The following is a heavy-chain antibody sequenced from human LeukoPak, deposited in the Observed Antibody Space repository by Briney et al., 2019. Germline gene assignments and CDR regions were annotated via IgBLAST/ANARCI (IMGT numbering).Heavy chain of an antibody. CDR1: GFTFSSYG. CDR2: ISGSGGST. V-gene: IGHV3-23*01. Sequence: GGSLRLSCAASGFTFSSYGMSWVRQAPGKGLEWVSAISGSGGSTYYADSVKGRFTISRDNSKNTLYLQMNSLRAEDTAVCYCAKGASSYYYYYMDVWGKGTTVTISS. J-gene: IGHJ6*03. CDR3: AKGASSYYYYYMDV.